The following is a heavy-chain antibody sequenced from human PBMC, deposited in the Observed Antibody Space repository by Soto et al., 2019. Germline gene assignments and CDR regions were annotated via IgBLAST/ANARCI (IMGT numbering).Heavy chain of an antibody. J-gene: IGHJ6*02. CDR3: ARERGNIVLMVYAIRVVYGMDV. Sequence: QVQLVQSGAEVKKPGASVKVSCKASGYTFTSYDINWVRQATGQGLEWMGWMNPNSGNTGYAQKFQGRGTMTRNTSISTAYMELSSLRSEDTAVYYCARERGNIVLMVYAIRVVYGMDVWGQGTTVTVSS. CDR1: GYTFTSYD. V-gene: IGHV1-8*01. CDR2: MNPNSGNT. D-gene: IGHD2-8*01.